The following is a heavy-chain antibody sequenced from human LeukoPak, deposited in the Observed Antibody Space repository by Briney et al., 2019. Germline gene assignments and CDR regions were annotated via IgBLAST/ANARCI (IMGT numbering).Heavy chain of an antibody. CDR2: INHSGST. CDR3: ARSYCSGGSCYRGGNWFDP. Sequence: SSETLSLTCAVYGGSFRGYYWSWIRQPPGKGLEWIGEINHSGSTNYNPSLKSRVTISVDTSKNQFSLKLSSVAAADTAVYYCARSYCSGGSCYRGGNWFDPWGQGTLVTVSS. J-gene: IGHJ5*02. V-gene: IGHV4-34*01. D-gene: IGHD2-15*01. CDR1: GGSFRGYY.